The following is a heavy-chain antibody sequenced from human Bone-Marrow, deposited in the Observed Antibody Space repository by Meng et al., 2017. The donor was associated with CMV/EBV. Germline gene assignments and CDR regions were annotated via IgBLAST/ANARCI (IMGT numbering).Heavy chain of an antibody. CDR3: ARDKGVVVPAAIGAFDI. CDR1: GGSFTTYY. D-gene: IGHD2-2*01. J-gene: IGHJ3*02. Sequence: SETLSLTCVVYGGSFTTYYWICFRQPPGKGLKWIGEINRGGSTNYNPSLKSRVTISVDTSKNQFSLKLSSVTAADTAVYYCARDKGVVVPAAIGAFDIWGQGTMVTVSS. V-gene: IGHV4-34*01. CDR2: INRGGST.